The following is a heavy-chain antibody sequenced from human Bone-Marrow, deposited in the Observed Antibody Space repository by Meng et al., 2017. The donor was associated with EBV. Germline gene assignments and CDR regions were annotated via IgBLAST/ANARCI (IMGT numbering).Heavy chain of an antibody. Sequence: VQVVQSGAEVKKPGSSVKISCKASGGTFSNFAIMWVRQAPGQGLGWVGGFIPILGSAKYAQKFQGRVTISADESTRKAYMELSSLRSEDTGIYYCARDKECSGGSCYAFESWGQGTLVTVSS. J-gene: IGHJ4*02. D-gene: IGHD2-15*01. CDR1: GGTFSNFA. CDR2: FIPILGSA. CDR3: ARDKECSGGSCYAFES. V-gene: IGHV1-69*01.